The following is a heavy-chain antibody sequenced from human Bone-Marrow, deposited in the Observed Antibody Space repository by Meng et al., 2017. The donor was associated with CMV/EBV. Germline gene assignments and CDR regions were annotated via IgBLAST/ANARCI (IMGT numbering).Heavy chain of an antibody. CDR2: ISSSSSYI. CDR1: GFTFSSYS. CDR3: ASLGYCSSTSCYFGSWFDP. Sequence: GESLKISCAASGFTFSSYSMNWVRQAPGKGLEWVSSISSSSSYIYYADSVKGRFTISRDNAKNSLYLQMNSLRAEDTAVYYCASLGYCSSTSCYFGSWFDPWGQGTLVTVSS. D-gene: IGHD2-2*01. V-gene: IGHV3-21*01. J-gene: IGHJ5*02.